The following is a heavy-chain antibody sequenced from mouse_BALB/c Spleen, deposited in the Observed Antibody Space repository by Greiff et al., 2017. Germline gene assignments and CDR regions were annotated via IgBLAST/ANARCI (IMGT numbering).Heavy chain of an antibody. J-gene: IGHJ1*01. CDR1: GYTFTSYD. CDR3: ARDGSSYDWYFDV. CDR2: IYPGDGST. V-gene: IGHV1-85*01. Sequence: QVQLQQSGPELVKPGALVKISCKASGYTFTSYDINWVKQRPGQGLEWIGWIYPGDGSTKYNEKFKGKATLTVDKSSSTAYMELRSLTSEDSAVYYCARDGSSYDWYFDVWGAGTTVTVSS. D-gene: IGHD1-1*01.